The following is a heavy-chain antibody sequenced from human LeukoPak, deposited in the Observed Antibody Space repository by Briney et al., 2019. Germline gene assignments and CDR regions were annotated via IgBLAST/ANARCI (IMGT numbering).Heavy chain of an antibody. J-gene: IGHJ4*02. Sequence: GGSLRLSCAASGFTFSSYWMHWVRQAPGKGLEWVSGISWNSGSIGYADSVKGRSTISRDNAKNSLYLQMNSLRAEDTALYYCAKTGGSSWYPAFYFDYWGQGTLVTVSS. D-gene: IGHD6-13*01. V-gene: IGHV3-9*01. CDR3: AKTGGSSWYPAFYFDY. CDR2: ISWNSGSI. CDR1: GFTFSSYW.